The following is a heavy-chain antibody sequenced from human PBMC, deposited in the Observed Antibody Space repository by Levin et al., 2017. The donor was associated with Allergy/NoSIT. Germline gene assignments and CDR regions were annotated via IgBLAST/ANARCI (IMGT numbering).Heavy chain of an antibody. CDR2: LYTSGNT. D-gene: IGHD3-10*01. V-gene: IGHV4-61*02. CDR3: ARSPMVRGVGNYYYYMDV. Sequence: SQTLSLTCTVSGGSISSNFYYWSWIRQPAGKRLEWVGRLYTSGNTKYNPSLKNRVTILIDTSENQFYLKLSSVTAADTAVYYCARSPMVRGVGNYYYYMDVWGKGTTVTVSS. J-gene: IGHJ6*03. CDR1: GGSISSNFYY.